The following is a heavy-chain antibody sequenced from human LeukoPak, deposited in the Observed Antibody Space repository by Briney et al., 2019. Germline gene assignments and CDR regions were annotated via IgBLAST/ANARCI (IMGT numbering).Heavy chain of an antibody. J-gene: IGHJ4*02. CDR3: ARAEVPCSGSTCFSY. CDR2: INTNTGNP. CDR1: GYTFSTYS. D-gene: IGHD2-15*01. Sequence: ASVKVSCKASGYTFSTYSIHWVRQAPGQGLEWIGWINTNTGNPTYAQGFTGRFVFSLDTSVSTAYLHISSLQAEDTAVYYCARAEVPCSGSTCFSYWGQGTLVTVSS. V-gene: IGHV7-4-1*02.